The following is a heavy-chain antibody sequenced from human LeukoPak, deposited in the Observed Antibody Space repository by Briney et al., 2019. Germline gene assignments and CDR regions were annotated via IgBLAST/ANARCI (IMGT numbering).Heavy chain of an antibody. CDR3: TTGGSYYGY. CDR2: IRSKTDGGTT. J-gene: IGHJ4*02. Sequence: GGSLRLSCAASGFTFSNAWMTWVRQAPGKGLGWGGRIRSKTDGGTTDYAAPVKGRFTISRDDSKNTLYLQMNTLKTEDTAAYYCTTGGSYYGYWGQGTLVTVSS. D-gene: IGHD3-16*01. V-gene: IGHV3-15*01. CDR1: GFTFSNAW.